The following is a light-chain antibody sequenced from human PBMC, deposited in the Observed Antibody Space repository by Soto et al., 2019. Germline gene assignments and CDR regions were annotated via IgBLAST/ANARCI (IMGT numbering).Light chain of an antibody. CDR1: ETVSSY. J-gene: IGKJ5*01. CDR2: DAS. CDR3: LHRMNWPLT. Sequence: IVFTQSPVTLSLSPGDRATLSCRASETVSSYLLWYQQKPGQDPRLLIYDASERATGIPARFSGSGSETDFTLTISSLEPEDFGVYYCLHRMNWPLTFGQGTRLEIK. V-gene: IGKV3-11*01.